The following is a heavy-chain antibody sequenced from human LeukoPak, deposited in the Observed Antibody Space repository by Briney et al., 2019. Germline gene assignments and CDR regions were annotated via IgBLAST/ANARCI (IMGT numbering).Heavy chain of an antibody. Sequence: ASVKVSCKVSGYTIDELSIHWVRQAPGGGLEWMGGFDPEDKETIYAPKFQGRVTTTVDTSTDTMYVDLISLTSQDTAMYFCATGDCSGGVCSSDDAFDTWGQGTMLIVSS. J-gene: IGHJ3*02. CDR3: ATGDCSGGVCSSDDAFDT. V-gene: IGHV1-24*01. CDR2: FDPEDKET. D-gene: IGHD2-8*02. CDR1: GYTIDELS.